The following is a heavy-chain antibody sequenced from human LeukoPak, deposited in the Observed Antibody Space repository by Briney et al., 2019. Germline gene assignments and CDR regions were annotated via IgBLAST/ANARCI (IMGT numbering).Heavy chain of an antibody. J-gene: IGHJ3*02. V-gene: IGHV3-53*01. Sequence: GGSLRLSCAASGFTVSSNYMSWVRQAPGKGLEWVSVIYSGGSTYYADSVKGRFTISRDNSKSTLYLQMNSLRAEDTAVYYCARVTDDAFDIWGQGTMVTVSS. CDR3: ARVTDDAFDI. CDR1: GFTVSSNY. CDR2: IYSGGST.